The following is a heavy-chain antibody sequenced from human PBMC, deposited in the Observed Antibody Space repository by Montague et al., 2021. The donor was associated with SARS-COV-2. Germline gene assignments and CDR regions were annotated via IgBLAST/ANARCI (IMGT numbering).Heavy chain of an antibody. CDR2: ISSSGSII. V-gene: IGHV3-48*03. Sequence: SLRLSCAASGFTFTHYEMNWVRQAPGKGLEWVSYISSSGSIIYYXDPVKGRFTISRDVAKNSLYLQMSSLRAEDTAVYYCARDREYCSSASCYDIYYGMDVWGPGTTVTVSS. CDR3: ARDREYCSSASCYDIYYGMDV. J-gene: IGHJ6*02. CDR1: GFTFTHYE. D-gene: IGHD2-2*01.